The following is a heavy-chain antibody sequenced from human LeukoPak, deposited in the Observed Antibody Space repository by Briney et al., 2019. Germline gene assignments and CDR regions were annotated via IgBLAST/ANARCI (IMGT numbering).Heavy chain of an antibody. CDR1: GFTFSDYF. D-gene: IGHD6-6*01. Sequence: GGSLRLSCVASGFTFSDYFMSWIRQAPGKGLEWLSFINSAGNNIYYADSVKGRFTISRDNSKNTLYVQMNSLRAEDTAVYYCAKDYSSSSYGDYFDYWGQGTLVTVSS. V-gene: IGHV3-11*01. CDR3: AKDYSSSSYGDYFDY. CDR2: INSAGNNI. J-gene: IGHJ4*02.